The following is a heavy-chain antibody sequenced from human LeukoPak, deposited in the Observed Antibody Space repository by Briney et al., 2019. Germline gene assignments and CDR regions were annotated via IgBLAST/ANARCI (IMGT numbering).Heavy chain of an antibody. CDR1: GGSLSSSSYY. D-gene: IGHD1-26*01. J-gene: IGHJ6*02. CDR2: IYYSGST. CDR3: ARDRDVGTYYYYYGLDV. Sequence: PSETLSLTCTVSGGSLSSSSYYWSWIRQPPGKGLEWIGYIYYSGSTNYNPPFKSRATISVDTSKNQFSLKLTSVTAADTAVYYCARDRDVGTYYYYYGLDVWGQGTTVTVSS. V-gene: IGHV4-61*01.